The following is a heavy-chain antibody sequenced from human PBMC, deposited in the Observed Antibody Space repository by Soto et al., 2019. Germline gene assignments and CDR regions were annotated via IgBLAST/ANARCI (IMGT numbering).Heavy chain of an antibody. V-gene: IGHV1-69*12. CDR3: ARGDATKIVVTTYFAMDV. Sequence: QVQLVQSGAEVKKPGSSVKVSCKASGGSLSNYGISWVRQAPGQGLEWMGAIIPVFGRPNYAQKVQDRVTITADESTTTVYMEVRSLTSEDTAVYYCARGDATKIVVTTYFAMDVWGQGTTVTVSS. J-gene: IGHJ6*02. D-gene: IGHD3-22*01. CDR2: IIPVFGRP. CDR1: GGSLSNYG.